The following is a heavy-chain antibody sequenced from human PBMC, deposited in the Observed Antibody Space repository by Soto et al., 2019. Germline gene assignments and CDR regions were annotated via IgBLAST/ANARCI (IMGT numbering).Heavy chain of an antibody. J-gene: IGHJ3*01. D-gene: IGHD2-21*01. CDR3: AHAYGRPSWPNDAFDV. CDR1: GFSFSADGVG. CDR2: IFWDDDA. V-gene: IGHV2-5*02. Sequence: QITLKESGPALVKPTQTLTLTCIFSGFSFSADGVGVGLSRQPPGKALEWLGLIFWDDDARSSPSLTSRLTIAKDSAKNQVVITMTTMDPVDTAPYNSAHAYGRPSWPNDAFDVWGPGTVFPFSS.